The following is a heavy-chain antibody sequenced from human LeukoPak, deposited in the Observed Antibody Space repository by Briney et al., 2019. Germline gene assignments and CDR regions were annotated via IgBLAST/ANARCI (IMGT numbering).Heavy chain of an antibody. Sequence: GSLRLSCAASGFTFSSYGMAWVRQAPGKGLEWVSNISGDGYSTRYADSVKGRFTISRDNSNNALYLQMNSLRAEDAAVFFCAKYTLYTGSPGRPIDYWGQGTLVTVSS. J-gene: IGHJ4*02. CDR2: ISGDGYST. V-gene: IGHV3-23*01. CDR3: AKYTLYTGSPGRPIDY. D-gene: IGHD1-26*01. CDR1: GFTFSSYG.